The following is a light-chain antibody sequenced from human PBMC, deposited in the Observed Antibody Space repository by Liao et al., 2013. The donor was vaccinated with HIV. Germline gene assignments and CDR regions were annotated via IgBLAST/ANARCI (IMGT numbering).Light chain of an antibody. CDR3: QAWDSGAVI. J-gene: IGLJ2*01. CDR2: QDN. V-gene: IGLV3-1*01. Sequence: SYELTQPPSVSVSPGQTATITCSGDKLGNKYVCWYQQKAGQSPVLVIYQDNKRHSGIPERFSGSNSGNTATLTISGTQATDEAVYYCQAWDSGAVIFGGGTTLTVL. CDR1: KLGNKY.